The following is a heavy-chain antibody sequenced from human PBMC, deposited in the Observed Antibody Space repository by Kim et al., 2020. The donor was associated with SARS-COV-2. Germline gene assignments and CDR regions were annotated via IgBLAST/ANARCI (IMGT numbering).Heavy chain of an antibody. CDR1: GFTFSSYG. J-gene: IGHJ4*02. CDR2: ISYDGSNK. D-gene: IGHD3-9*01. CDR3: AKTGTRYFDWLLSGYYFDY. Sequence: GGSLRLSCAASGFTFSSYGMHWVRQAPGKGLEWVAVISYDGSNKYYADSVKGRFTISRDNSKNTLYLQMNSLRAEDTAVYYCAKTGTRYFDWLLSGYYFDYWGQGTLVTVSS. V-gene: IGHV3-30*18.